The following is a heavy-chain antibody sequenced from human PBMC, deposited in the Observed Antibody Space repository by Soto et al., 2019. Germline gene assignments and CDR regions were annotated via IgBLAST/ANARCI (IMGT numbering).Heavy chain of an antibody. J-gene: IGHJ5*02. CDR2: TSYRSKWYN. V-gene: IGHV6-1*01. D-gene: IGHD2-2*01. Sequence: SQTLSLTCDISGDSVSSNSAAWNWIRQSPSRGLEWLGRTSYRSKWYNDYAVSVKGRFTISRDNSKNTLYLQMNSLRAEDTAVYYCAKEKISTSCCNWFDPWGQGTLVTVSS. CDR3: AKEKISTSCCNWFDP. CDR1: GDSVSSNSAA.